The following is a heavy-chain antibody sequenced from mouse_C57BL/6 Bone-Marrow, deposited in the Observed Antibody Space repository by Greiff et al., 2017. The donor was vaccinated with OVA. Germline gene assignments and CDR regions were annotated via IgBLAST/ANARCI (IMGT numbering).Heavy chain of an antibody. CDR2: ISSGGDYI. V-gene: IGHV5-9-1*02. Sequence: EVQGVESGEGLVKPGGSLKLSCAASGFTFSSYAMSWVRQTPEKRLEWVAYISSGGDYIYYADTVKGRFTISRDNARNTLYLQMSSLKSEDTAMYYCTRDPYYYGSSHYYAMDYWGQGTSVTVSS. CDR3: TRDPYYYGSSHYYAMDY. J-gene: IGHJ4*01. CDR1: GFTFSSYA. D-gene: IGHD1-1*01.